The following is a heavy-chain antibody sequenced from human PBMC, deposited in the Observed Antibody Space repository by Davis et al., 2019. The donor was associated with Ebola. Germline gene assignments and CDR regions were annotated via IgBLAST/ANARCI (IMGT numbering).Heavy chain of an antibody. CDR1: GFTFSSNS. J-gene: IGHJ3*02. CDR2: ISISSSYI. CDR3: AKDTSNIWFDI. Sequence: GESLKISCAASGFTFSSNSMNWVRQAPGKGLEWVSFISISSSYIYYADSVKGRFTISRDNSKNTLYLQMNGLRVEDTAIYYCAKDTSNIWFDIWGQGTNVTVSS. D-gene: IGHD1-26*01. V-gene: IGHV3-21*04.